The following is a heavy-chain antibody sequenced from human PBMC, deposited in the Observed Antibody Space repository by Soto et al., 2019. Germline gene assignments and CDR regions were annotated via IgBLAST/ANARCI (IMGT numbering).Heavy chain of an antibody. CDR2: IVVGSGNT. J-gene: IGHJ4*02. V-gene: IGHV1-58*01. CDR3: AAVDFGGSYPFDY. D-gene: IGHD1-26*01. Sequence: ASVKVSCKASGFTFTSSAVQWVRQARGQRLEWIGWIVVGSGNTNYAQKFQERVTITRDMSTSTAYMELSSLRSEDTAVYYCAAVDFGGSYPFDYWGQGTLVTVSS. CDR1: GFTFTSSA.